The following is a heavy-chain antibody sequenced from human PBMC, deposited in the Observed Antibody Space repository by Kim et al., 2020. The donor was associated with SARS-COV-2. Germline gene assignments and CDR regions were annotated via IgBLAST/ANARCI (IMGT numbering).Heavy chain of an antibody. CDR1: GYTFIAYW. CDR2: ISPGYPNI. V-gene: IGHV5-51*01. D-gene: IGHD3-22*01. CDR3: ARSYSSGFAY. J-gene: IGHJ4*02. Sequence: GESLKISCQGSGYTFIAYWIAWVRQMPGKGLEWMGIISPGYPNIPSSPSFQGQVTISADKSINTSYLYWSSLKVSDTAIYYCARSYSSGFAYWGQGTQVSVSS.